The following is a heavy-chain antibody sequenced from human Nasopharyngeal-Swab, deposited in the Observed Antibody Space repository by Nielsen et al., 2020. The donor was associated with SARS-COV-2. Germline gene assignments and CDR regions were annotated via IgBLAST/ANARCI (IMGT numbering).Heavy chain of an antibody. CDR2: IGTAGDT. Sequence: GVLKISCAASGFTFSSYDMHWVRQATGKGLEWVSAIGTAGDTYYPGSVKGRFTISRENAKNSLYLQMNSLRAEDTAVYYCARVSAYYDSSGHYDAFEIWGQGTMVTVSS. V-gene: IGHV3-13*01. CDR1: GFTFSSYD. D-gene: IGHD3-22*01. J-gene: IGHJ3*02. CDR3: ARVSAYYDSSGHYDAFEI.